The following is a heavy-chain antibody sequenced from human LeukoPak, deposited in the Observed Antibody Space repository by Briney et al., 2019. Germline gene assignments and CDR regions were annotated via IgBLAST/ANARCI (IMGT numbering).Heavy chain of an antibody. CDR2: ISTDGSST. J-gene: IGHJ4*02. CDR1: GFTFSSYW. CDR3: AGEYSSSSGSVFDG. Sequence: GGSLRLSCAASGFTFSSYWMHWVRQPPGKGLVWVSRISTDGSSTTYADSVKGRFTVSRDSAKNTLYLQMNSLRAEDTAVYYCAGEYSSSSGSVFDGWGQGTLVTVAS. V-gene: IGHV3-74*01. D-gene: IGHD6-6*01.